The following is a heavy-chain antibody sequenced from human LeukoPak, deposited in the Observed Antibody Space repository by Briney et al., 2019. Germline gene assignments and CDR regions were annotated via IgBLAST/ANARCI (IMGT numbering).Heavy chain of an antibody. D-gene: IGHD3-22*01. CDR1: GGSISSYY. V-gene: IGHV4-59*01. CDR3: ARFVITTYYFDY. Sequence: SETLSLTCTVSGGSISSYYWSWIRQPPGKGLEWIGYIYYSGSTNYNPSLKSRVTISVDTSKNQFSLKLSSVIAADTAVYYCARFVITTYYFDYWGQGNLVTVSS. CDR2: IYYSGST. J-gene: IGHJ4*02.